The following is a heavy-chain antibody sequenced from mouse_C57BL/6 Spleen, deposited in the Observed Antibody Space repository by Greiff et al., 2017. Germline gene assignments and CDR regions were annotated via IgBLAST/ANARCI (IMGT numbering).Heavy chain of an antibody. CDR2: IYPGNGST. CDR3: SCPYYGSFDY. CDR1: GYTFTSYW. J-gene: IGHJ2*01. V-gene: IGHV1-55*01. Sequence: QVQLQQPGAELVKPGASVKMSCKASGYTFTSYWMNWVKQRPGQGLEWIGEIYPGNGSTNYNQKFKGKATLTVDKSSSTAYMQLSSLTSEDSAVXCCSCPYYGSFDYWGPGTTLTVSS. D-gene: IGHD1-1*02.